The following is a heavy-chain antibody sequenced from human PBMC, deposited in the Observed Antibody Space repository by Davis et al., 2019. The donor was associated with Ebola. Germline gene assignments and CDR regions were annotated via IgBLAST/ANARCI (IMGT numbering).Heavy chain of an antibody. Sequence: GESLKISCAASGFSFTSIWMGWLRQAQGKGLEWVANIKEDGSDKNYVDSVKGRFTISRDNANNLLYLQMNSLRAEDTAVYYCAREDWVYDYWGQGTRVTVSS. CDR2: IKEDGSDK. V-gene: IGHV3-7*03. D-gene: IGHD2-21*01. J-gene: IGHJ4*02. CDR3: AREDWVYDY. CDR1: GFSFTSIW.